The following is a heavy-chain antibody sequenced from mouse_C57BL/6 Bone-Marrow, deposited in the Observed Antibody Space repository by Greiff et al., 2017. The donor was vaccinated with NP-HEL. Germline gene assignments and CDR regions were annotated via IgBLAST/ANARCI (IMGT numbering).Heavy chain of an antibody. V-gene: IGHV1-81*01. CDR3: ARRGHYYGSSIYAMDY. Sequence: QVHVKQSGAELARPGASVKLSCKASGYTFTSYGISWVKQRTGQGLEWIGSIYPRSGNTYYNEKFKGKATLTADKSSSTAYMELRSLTSEDSAVYFCARRGHYYGSSIYAMDYWGQGTSVTVSS. CDR1: GYTFTSYG. D-gene: IGHD1-1*01. J-gene: IGHJ4*01. CDR2: IYPRSGNT.